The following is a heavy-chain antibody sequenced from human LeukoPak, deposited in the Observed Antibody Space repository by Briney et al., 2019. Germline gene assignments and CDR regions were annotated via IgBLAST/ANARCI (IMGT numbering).Heavy chain of an antibody. CDR3: ARGLVVAGNWFDP. V-gene: IGHV1-8*01. CDR1: GYTFTSYD. CDR2: MNPNSGNT. Sequence: ASVKVSCKASGYTFTSYDINWVRQATGQGLEWMGRMNPNSGNTGYAQKFQGRVTMTRNTSISTAYMELSSLRSEDTAVYYCARGLVVAGNWFDPWGQGTLVTVSS. D-gene: IGHD6-19*01. J-gene: IGHJ5*02.